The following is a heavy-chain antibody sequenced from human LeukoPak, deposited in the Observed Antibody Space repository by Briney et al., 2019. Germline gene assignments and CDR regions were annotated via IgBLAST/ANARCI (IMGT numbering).Heavy chain of an antibody. CDR3: ARTGLYYYDSSGYYDP. J-gene: IGHJ5*02. V-gene: IGHV1-2*02. CDR1: GYTFTGYY. D-gene: IGHD3-22*01. Sequence: ASVEVSCKTSGYTFTGYYMHWVRQAPGQGLEWMGWINPNSGDTNYAQKFQGRVTMTRDTSISTAYMELSRLRSDDTAVYYCARTGLYYYDSSGYYDPWGQGTLVTVSS. CDR2: INPNSGDT.